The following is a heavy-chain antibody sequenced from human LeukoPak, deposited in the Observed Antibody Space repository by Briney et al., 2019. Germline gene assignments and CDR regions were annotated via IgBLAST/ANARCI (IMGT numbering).Heavy chain of an antibody. V-gene: IGHV3-23*01. J-gene: IGHJ4*02. D-gene: IGHD6-13*01. Sequence: PGGSLRLSCAASGFTFSSYAMSWVRQAPGKGLEWVSAISGSGGSTYYADSVKGRFTISRDNSKNTLYLQMNSLRAEDTAVYYCAKAHSSSWYTSCDYWGQGTLVTVSS. CDR3: AKAHSSSWYTSCDY. CDR1: GFTFSSYA. CDR2: ISGSGGST.